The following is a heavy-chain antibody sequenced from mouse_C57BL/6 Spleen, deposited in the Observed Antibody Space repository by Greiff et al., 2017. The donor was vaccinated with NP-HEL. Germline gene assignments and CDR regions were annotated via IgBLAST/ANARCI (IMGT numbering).Heavy chain of an antibody. J-gene: IGHJ1*03. CDR2: ISDGGSYT. V-gene: IGHV5-4*01. CDR1: GFTFSSYA. CDR3: ARDPDDGYYRYFDV. D-gene: IGHD2-3*01. Sequence: EVHLVESGGGLVKPGGSLKLSCAASGFTFSSYAMSWVRQTPEKRLEWVATISDGGSYTYYPDNVKGRFTISRDNAKNNLYLQMSHLKSEDTAMYYCARDPDDGYYRYFDVWGTGTTVTVSS.